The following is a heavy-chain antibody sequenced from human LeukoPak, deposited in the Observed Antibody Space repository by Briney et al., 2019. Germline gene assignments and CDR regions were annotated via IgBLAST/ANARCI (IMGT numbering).Heavy chain of an antibody. V-gene: IGHV1-18*01. CDR1: GYTFTSYG. J-gene: IGHJ6*03. D-gene: IGHD3-22*01. Sequence: ASVKVSCKASGYTFTSYGISWVRQAPGQGLEWMGWISAYNGNTNYAQKLQGRVTMTTDTSTSIAYMELRSLRSDDTAVYYCARDAYYYDSSGYQGGYYYYMDVWGKGTTVTVSS. CDR2: ISAYNGNT. CDR3: ARDAYYYDSSGYQGGYYYYMDV.